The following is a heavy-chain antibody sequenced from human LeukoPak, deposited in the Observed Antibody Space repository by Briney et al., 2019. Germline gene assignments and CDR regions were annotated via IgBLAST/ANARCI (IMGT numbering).Heavy chain of an antibody. J-gene: IGHJ5*02. D-gene: IGHD3-16*01. CDR2: IYPSDSDT. CDR1: GYSFTSYW. V-gene: IGHV5-51*01. Sequence: GESLKISCKASGYSFTSYWIVWGRQMPGKGLEWMGIIYPSDSDTRYSPSFQRQVTISADKSISTAYLQWSSLKASETAMCYCARQRFTTRAYAGNWFDPWGQGTLVTVSS. CDR3: ARQRFTTRAYAGNWFDP.